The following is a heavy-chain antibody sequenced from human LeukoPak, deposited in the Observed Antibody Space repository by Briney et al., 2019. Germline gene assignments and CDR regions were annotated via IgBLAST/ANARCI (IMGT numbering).Heavy chain of an antibody. D-gene: IGHD6-19*01. V-gene: IGHV1-69*05. CDR2: IIPIFGTA. CDR3: ARQSIAVAGEGDY. Sequence: ASVKVSCKASGGTFSSYVISWVRQAPGQGLEWMGGIIPIFGTANYAQKFQDRVTITTDESTSTAYMELSSLRSEDTAAYYCARQSIAVAGEGDYWGQGTLVTVSS. CDR1: GGTFSSYV. J-gene: IGHJ4*02.